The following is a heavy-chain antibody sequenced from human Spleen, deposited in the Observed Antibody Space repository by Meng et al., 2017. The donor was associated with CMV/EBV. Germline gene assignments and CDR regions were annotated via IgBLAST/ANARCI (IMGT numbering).Heavy chain of an antibody. J-gene: IGHJ6*02. CDR3: ARDAIVATSYYYYGMDV. Sequence: ASVKVSCKASGYTFTSYDINWVRQATGQGLEWMGWINPNSGNAGSAQKFQGRVTMTRNTSITTAYMELSSLRSEDTAVYYCARDAIVATSYYYYGMDVWGQGTTVTVSS. D-gene: IGHD5-12*01. V-gene: IGHV1-8*01. CDR2: INPNSGNA. CDR1: GYTFTSYD.